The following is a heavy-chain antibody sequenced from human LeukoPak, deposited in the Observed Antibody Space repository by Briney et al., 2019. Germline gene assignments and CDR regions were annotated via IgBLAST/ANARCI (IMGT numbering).Heavy chain of an antibody. V-gene: IGHV4-30-2*01. CDR1: GGSISSGGYS. Sequence: SQTLSLTCAVSGGSISSGGYSWSWIRQPPGKGLEWIGYIYHSGSTYYNPSLKSRVTISVDTSKNQFSLKLSSVTAADTAVYYCARLKGYSSGWYPSYYFDYWGQGTLVTVSS. D-gene: IGHD6-19*01. CDR2: IYHSGST. J-gene: IGHJ4*02. CDR3: ARLKGYSSGWYPSYYFDY.